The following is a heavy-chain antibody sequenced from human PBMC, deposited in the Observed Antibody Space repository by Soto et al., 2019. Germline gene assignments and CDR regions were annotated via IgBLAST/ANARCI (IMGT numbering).Heavy chain of an antibody. D-gene: IGHD4-17*01. CDR3: AKLSDDYGDLAGGDH. V-gene: IGHV3-23*01. J-gene: IGHJ4*02. CDR1: GFTFSSYA. Sequence: GESLKISCAASGFTFSSYAMSWVRQAPGKGLEWVSAISGSGGSTYYADSVKGRFTISRDNSKNTLYLQMNSLRAEDTAVYYCAKLSDDYGDLAGGDHWGQGTLVTVSS. CDR2: ISGSGGST.